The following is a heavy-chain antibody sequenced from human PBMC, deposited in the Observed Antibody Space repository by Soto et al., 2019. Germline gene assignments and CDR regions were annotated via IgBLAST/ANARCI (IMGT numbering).Heavy chain of an antibody. Sequence: PLSLTCTVAGGSISSGGYYWIWIRQHPGKGLAWIGYIYYSGSTYYNPSLKSRVTISVDTSKNQFSLKLSSVTAADTAVYYCARDNRYITGTTYYYYGMDVWGQGTTVTVS. CDR1: GGSISSGGYY. CDR2: IYYSGST. J-gene: IGHJ6*02. V-gene: IGHV4-31*03. CDR3: ARDNRYITGTTYYYYGMDV. D-gene: IGHD1-7*01.